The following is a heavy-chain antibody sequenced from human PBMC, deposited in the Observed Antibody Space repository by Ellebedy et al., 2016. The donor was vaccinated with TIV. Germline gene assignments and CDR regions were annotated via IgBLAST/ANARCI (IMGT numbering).Heavy chain of an antibody. V-gene: IGHV3-33*01. J-gene: IGHJ4*02. CDR1: GFTFSSYG. D-gene: IGHD4-17*01. Sequence: GESLKISCAASGFTFSSYGMHWVRQAPGKGLEWVAIIWNDGSNNNYADSVKGRFTTSRDNSKNRLYLQMNSLRAEDTAVYYCAREAWDGDYYVDYWGQGTLVTVSS. CDR2: IWNDGSNN. CDR3: AREAWDGDYYVDY.